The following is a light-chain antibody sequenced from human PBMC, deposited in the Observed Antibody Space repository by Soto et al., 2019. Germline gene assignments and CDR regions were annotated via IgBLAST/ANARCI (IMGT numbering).Light chain of an antibody. V-gene: IGKV3-20*01. J-gene: IGKJ1*01. Sequence: EIVLTQSPGTLSLSPVERATLSGRASQSVSSSYLVWYQQKPGQAPRLLMSGASSRAPGIPDRFSGRGSGTDFTLTISRLEPEDFAVYYCQQCGRAPPTFGQGTKVDIK. CDR2: GAS. CDR3: QQCGRAPPT. CDR1: QSVSSSY.